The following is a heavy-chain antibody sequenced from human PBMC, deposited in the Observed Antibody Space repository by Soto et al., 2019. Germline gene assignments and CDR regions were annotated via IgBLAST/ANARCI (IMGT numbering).Heavy chain of an antibody. J-gene: IGHJ6*02. CDR2: IYYSGST. V-gene: IGHV4-31*03. CDR1: GGSISSGGYY. Sequence: QVQLQESGPGLVKPSQTLSLTCTVSGGSISSGGYYWSWIRQHPGKGLEWIGYIYYSGSTYYNPSLKCRVTISVDTSKNQFSLKLSSVTAEETAVYYCARDREYSCSVLYYYYGMDVWGQGTTVTVSS. CDR3: ARDREYSCSVLYYYYGMDV. D-gene: IGHD6-6*01.